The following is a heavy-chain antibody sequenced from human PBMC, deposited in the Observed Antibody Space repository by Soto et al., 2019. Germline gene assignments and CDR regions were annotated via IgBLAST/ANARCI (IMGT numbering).Heavy chain of an antibody. CDR1: GGSISSSSYY. Sequence: SETLSLTCPVAGGSISSSSYYCGWIRQPPGKGLEWIGSIYYSGSTYYNPSLKSRVTISVDTSKNQFSLKLSSVTAADTAVYYCARHFSSGSYANWFDPWGQGTLVTVSS. J-gene: IGHJ5*02. CDR3: ARHFSSGSYANWFDP. V-gene: IGHV4-39*01. D-gene: IGHD3-22*01. CDR2: IYYSGST.